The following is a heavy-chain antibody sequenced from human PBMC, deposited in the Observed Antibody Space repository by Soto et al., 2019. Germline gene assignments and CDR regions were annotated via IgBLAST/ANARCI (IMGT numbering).Heavy chain of an antibody. J-gene: IGHJ4*02. CDR1: GGSIIIYY. CDR3: ARWNDVWYYFDY. D-gene: IGHD1-1*01. CDR2: IYYSGST. Sequence: SATRSLTRTVAGGSIIIYYWSWIRQTPGKGLEWIGYIYYSGSTNYNPSLKSRVTISVDTSKNQFSLKLSSVTAADTAVYYCARWNDVWYYFDYGGQGTLVTVS. V-gene: IGHV4-59*01.